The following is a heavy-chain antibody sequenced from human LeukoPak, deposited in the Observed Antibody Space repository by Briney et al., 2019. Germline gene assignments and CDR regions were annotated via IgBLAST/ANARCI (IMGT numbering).Heavy chain of an antibody. CDR3: AKDSHEGYYYYMDV. Sequence: GGSLRLSCAASGFTFDDYAMHWVRQAPGKGLEWVSLISWDGGSTYYADSVKGRFTISRDNSKNSLYLQMNSLRAEDTALYYCAKDSHEGYYYYMDVWGKGTTVTVSS. CDR1: GFTFDDYA. CDR2: ISWDGGST. J-gene: IGHJ6*03. V-gene: IGHV3-43D*03.